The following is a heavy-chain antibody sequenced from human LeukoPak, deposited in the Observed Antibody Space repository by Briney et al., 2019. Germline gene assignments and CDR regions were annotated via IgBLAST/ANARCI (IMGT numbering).Heavy chain of an antibody. J-gene: IGHJ3*02. V-gene: IGHV1-69*13. D-gene: IGHD3-3*01. Sequence: ASVKVSCKASGGTFSSYAISWVRQAPGQGLEWMGGIIPIFGTANYAQKFQGRVTITADESTSTAYMELSSLSSEDTAVYYCARGSPLRFLEPDAFDIWGQGTMVTVSS. CDR1: GGTFSSYA. CDR3: ARGSPLRFLEPDAFDI. CDR2: IIPIFGTA.